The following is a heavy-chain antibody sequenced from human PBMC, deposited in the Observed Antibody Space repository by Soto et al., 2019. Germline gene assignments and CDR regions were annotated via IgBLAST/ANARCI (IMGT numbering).Heavy chain of an antibody. Sequence: SVKVSCKASGGAFNNYPISWVRQAPGQGLEWMGGIFPRLGTTTYAQKEQGRVSMTADESTSTVYMELSGLRSEDTAVYYCTRLAVAGTDNYFDYWGQGTLVTVSS. CDR1: GGAFNNYP. J-gene: IGHJ4*02. V-gene: IGHV1-69*13. CDR2: IFPRLGTT. CDR3: TRLAVAGTDNYFDY. D-gene: IGHD6-19*01.